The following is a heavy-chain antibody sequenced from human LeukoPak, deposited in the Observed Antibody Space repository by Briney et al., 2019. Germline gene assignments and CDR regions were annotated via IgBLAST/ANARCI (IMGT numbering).Heavy chain of an antibody. CDR2: ISYDGSNK. V-gene: IGHV3-30*04. D-gene: IGHD4-17*01. CDR1: GFTSCSYA. J-gene: IGHJ2*01. Sequence: PGGSLRLSCAASGFTSCSYAMHCGRQTPDKGLEWVAVISYDGSNKYYADSVKGRFTISRDNSKNTLYLQMNSLRAEDTAVYYCARAGAPYGLWGRGTLVTVSS. CDR3: ARAGAPYGL.